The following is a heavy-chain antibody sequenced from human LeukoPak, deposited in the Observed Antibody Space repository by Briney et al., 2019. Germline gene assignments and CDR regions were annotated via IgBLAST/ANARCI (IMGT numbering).Heavy chain of an antibody. D-gene: IGHD2-2*01. CDR3: ARAFVVVPAAKRGGAFDI. J-gene: IGHJ3*02. CDR2: IKQDGSEK. Sequence: PGGSLRLSCAASGFTFSSYWMSWVRQAPGKGLEWVANIKQDGSEKYYVDSVKGRFTISRDNAKNSLYLQMNSLRAEDTAVYYCARAFVVVPAAKRGGAFDIWGQGTMVTVSS. V-gene: IGHV3-7*01. CDR1: GFTFSSYW.